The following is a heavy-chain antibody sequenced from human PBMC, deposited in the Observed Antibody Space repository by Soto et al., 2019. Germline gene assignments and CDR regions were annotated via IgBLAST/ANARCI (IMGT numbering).Heavy chain of an antibody. J-gene: IGHJ6*02. Sequence: SETLSLTCTVSGGSVSSGSYYWSWIRQPPGKGLEWIGYIYYSGSTNYNPSLKSRVTISVDTSKNQFSLKLSSVTAADTAVYYCARDHITMVRGVYHSTHGMDVWGQGTTVTVSS. CDR3: ARDHITMVRGVYHSTHGMDV. V-gene: IGHV4-61*01. CDR2: IYYSGST. D-gene: IGHD3-10*01. CDR1: GGSVSSGSYY.